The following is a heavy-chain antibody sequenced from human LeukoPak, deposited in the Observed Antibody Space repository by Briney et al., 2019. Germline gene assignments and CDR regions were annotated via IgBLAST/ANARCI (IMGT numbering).Heavy chain of an antibody. CDR2: IYYSGST. Sequence: SETLSLTCTVSRDSITSYYWSWIRQTPGEGLEWIGYIYYSGSTDYNPSLKSRVTISVDTSKNQCSLKLSSVTAADTAVYYCARKYSSRSYFDYWGQGTLVTVS. V-gene: IGHV4-59*01. J-gene: IGHJ4*02. CDR3: ARKYSSRSYFDY. D-gene: IGHD6-13*01. CDR1: RDSITSYY.